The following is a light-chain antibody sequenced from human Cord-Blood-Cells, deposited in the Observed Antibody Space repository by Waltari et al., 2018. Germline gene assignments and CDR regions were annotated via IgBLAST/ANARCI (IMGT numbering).Light chain of an antibody. V-gene: IGLV2-14*01. CDR2: EVS. J-gene: IGLJ1*01. CDR3: SSYTSSNTLV. Sequence: QSALTQPASVSGSPGQSITISCTGTSSDVGGYNYVSWYQQHPGKAPKLMIYEVSNRPSGVSNRFSSSKSGNTASLTISGLQAEDEADYYCSSYTSSNTLVFGTGTKVTVL. CDR1: SSDVGGYNY.